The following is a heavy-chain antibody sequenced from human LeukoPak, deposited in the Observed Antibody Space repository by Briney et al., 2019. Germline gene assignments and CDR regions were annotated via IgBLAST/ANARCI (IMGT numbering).Heavy chain of an antibody. J-gene: IGHJ5*02. V-gene: IGHV3-74*01. Sequence: GGSLRLSCAASGFTFSSYWMHWVRQAPGKGLVWVSRINTDGSSTSYADSVKGRFTISRDNAKNTLYLQMNSLRAEDTAVYYCAKDQIRMVRGVMGGFDPWGQGTLVTVS. CDR1: GFTFSSYW. CDR2: INTDGSST. D-gene: IGHD3-10*01. CDR3: AKDQIRMVRGVMGGFDP.